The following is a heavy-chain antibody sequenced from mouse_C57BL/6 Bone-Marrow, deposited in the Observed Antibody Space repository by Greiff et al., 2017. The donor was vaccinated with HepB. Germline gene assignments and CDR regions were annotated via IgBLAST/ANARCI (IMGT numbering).Heavy chain of an antibody. V-gene: IGHV1-82*01. Sequence: VKLQESGPELVKPGASVKISCKASGYAFSSSWMNWVKQRPGKGLEWIGRIYPGDGDTNYNGKFKGKATLTADKSSSTAYMQLSSLTSEDSAVYFCARDYGNYRYYAMDYWGQGTSVTVSS. D-gene: IGHD2-1*01. CDR3: ARDYGNYRYYAMDY. CDR1: GYAFSSSW. J-gene: IGHJ4*01. CDR2: IYPGDGDT.